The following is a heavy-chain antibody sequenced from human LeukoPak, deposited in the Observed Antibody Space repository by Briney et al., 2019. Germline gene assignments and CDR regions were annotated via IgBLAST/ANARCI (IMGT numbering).Heavy chain of an antibody. D-gene: IGHD1-1*01. CDR3: ARDLNAGPGHAFDI. CDR2: ISYDGSNK. CDR1: GFTFSSDA. J-gene: IGHJ3*02. Sequence: PGGSLRVSCAASGFTFSSDAMHCVRQAPGKGLEWVAVISYDGSNKYYADSVKGRFTISRDNSKNTLYLQMNSLRAEDTAVYYCARDLNAGPGHAFDIWGQGTMVTASS. V-gene: IGHV3-30*04.